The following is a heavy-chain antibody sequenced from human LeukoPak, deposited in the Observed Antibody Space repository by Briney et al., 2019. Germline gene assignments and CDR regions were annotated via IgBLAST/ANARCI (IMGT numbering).Heavy chain of an antibody. Sequence: SETLSLTCTVSGGSISSSSYYWGWIRQPPGKGLEWIGSIYYGGSTNYNPSLKSRVTISVDTSKNQFSLKLSSVTAADTAVYYCARGYYDSSGYLISYNWFDPWGQGTLVTVSS. V-gene: IGHV4-39*07. D-gene: IGHD3-22*01. CDR2: IYYGGST. CDR1: GGSISSSSYY. CDR3: ARGYYDSSGYLISYNWFDP. J-gene: IGHJ5*02.